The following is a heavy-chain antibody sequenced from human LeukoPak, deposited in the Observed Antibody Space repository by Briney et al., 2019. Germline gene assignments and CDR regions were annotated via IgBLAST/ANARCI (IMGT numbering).Heavy chain of an antibody. D-gene: IGHD6-13*01. J-gene: IGHJ5*02. V-gene: IGHV4-61*02. CDR3: ARAGLGIATKFDP. CDR1: GGSISSNTYY. Sequence: KPSETLSLTCTVSGGSISSNTYYWSWIRQPAGKGLEWIGRIYSSGSTNYNPSLKSRVTISVDTSKNQFSLKLSSVTAADTAVYYCARAGLGIATKFDPWGQGTLVTVSS. CDR2: IYSSGST.